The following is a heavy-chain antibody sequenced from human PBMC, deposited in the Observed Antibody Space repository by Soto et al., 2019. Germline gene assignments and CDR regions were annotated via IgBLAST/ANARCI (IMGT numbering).Heavy chain of an antibody. J-gene: IGHJ4*02. V-gene: IGHV1-69*02. Sequence: ASVKVSCKASGGTFSSYTISWVRQAPGQGLEWMGRIIPILGIANYAQKFQGRVTITADKSTSTAYMELSSLRSEDTAVYYCARALNGDDIFTGYYNYWVQRTLVTVSS. CDR2: IIPILGIA. D-gene: IGHD3-9*01. CDR3: ARALNGDDIFTGYYNY. CDR1: GGTFSSYT.